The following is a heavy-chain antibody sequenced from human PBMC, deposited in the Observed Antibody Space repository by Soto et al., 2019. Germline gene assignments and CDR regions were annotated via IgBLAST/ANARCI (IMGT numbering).Heavy chain of an antibody. CDR3: ARANYGGNTFWYFGL. V-gene: IGHV3-7*01. J-gene: IGHJ2*01. Sequence: EVQLVESGVGLVQPGGSLRLSCAASGFTFSSYWMAWVRQSPGKGLEWVAYIRQDGNQIHYVDSVEGRFTISRDNAKNSLYLQMNSLRPEDTAVYYCARANYGGNTFWYFGLWGRGTLVTVSS. CDR2: IRQDGNQI. CDR1: GFTFSSYW. D-gene: IGHD4-17*01.